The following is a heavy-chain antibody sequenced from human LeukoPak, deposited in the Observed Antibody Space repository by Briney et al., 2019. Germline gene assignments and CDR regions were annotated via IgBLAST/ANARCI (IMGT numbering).Heavy chain of an antibody. CDR3: ARDADYGGSPDAFDI. J-gene: IGHJ3*02. Sequence: PGGSLRLSCAASGFTVSNNHMSWVRQALGKGLNWVSIIYSGGTTYYADSVKGRFTISRDNSKDTLYLQMNSLRAEDTAVYYCARDADYGGSPDAFDIWGRGTIVTVSS. V-gene: IGHV3-53*01. CDR1: GFTVSNNH. D-gene: IGHD4-23*01. CDR2: IYSGGTT.